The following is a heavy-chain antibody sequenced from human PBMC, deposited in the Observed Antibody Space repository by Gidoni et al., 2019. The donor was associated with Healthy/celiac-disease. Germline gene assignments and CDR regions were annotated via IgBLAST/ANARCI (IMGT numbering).Heavy chain of an antibody. CDR2: IYYGGST. J-gene: IGHJ3*02. D-gene: IGHD5-18*01. Sequence: QVQLQESGPGLVKPSQTLSLTCTVSGGSISSGGYYWSWIRQHPGKGLEWIGYIYYGGSTYYNPSRKSRVTISVDTSKNQFSLKLSSVTAADTAVYYCARAPAEGDTAMVDDAFDIWGQGTMVTVSS. CDR1: GGSISSGGYY. V-gene: IGHV4-31*03. CDR3: ARAPAEGDTAMVDDAFDI.